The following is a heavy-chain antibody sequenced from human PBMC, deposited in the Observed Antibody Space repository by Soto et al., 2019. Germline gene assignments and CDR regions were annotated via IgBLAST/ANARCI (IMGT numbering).Heavy chain of an antibody. CDR1: GGSISSGGYY. V-gene: IGHV4-31*03. J-gene: IGHJ6*02. CDR2: IYYIGST. D-gene: IGHD6-19*01. Sequence: PSETLSLTCTVSGGSISSGGYYWSWIRQHPGNGLEWIGYIYYIGSTYYNPSLKSRVTISVDTSKNQFSLKLSSVTAADTAVYYCARDRRGYSSGWRDYYYGMDVWGQGTTVTF. CDR3: ARDRRGYSSGWRDYYYGMDV.